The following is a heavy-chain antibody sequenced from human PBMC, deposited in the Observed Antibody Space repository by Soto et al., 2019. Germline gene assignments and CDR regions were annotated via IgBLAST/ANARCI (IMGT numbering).Heavy chain of an antibody. V-gene: IGHV1-18*01. CDR2: ISAYTDNP. J-gene: IGHJ5*02. CDR3: ARVIPGAEAWFGP. D-gene: IGHD2-2*01. CDR1: GYTFTNYG. Sequence: SVKVSYKASGYTFTNYGVTWVRQAPGQGLEWMGWISAYTDNPNYAQKFQGRVTMTIDTSTTTAYMDLRSLTSDDKAVYYCARVIPGAEAWFGPWGQGTPVTVYS.